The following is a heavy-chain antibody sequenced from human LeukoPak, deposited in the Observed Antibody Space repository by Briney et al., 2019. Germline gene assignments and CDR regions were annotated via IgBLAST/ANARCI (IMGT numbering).Heavy chain of an antibody. CDR1: GFTFSSYG. J-gene: IGHJ4*02. CDR2: ISYDGSNK. Sequence: GGSLRLSCAASGFTFSSYGMHWVRQAPGKGLEWVAVISYDGSNKYYADSVKGRFTISRDNFKNTMYLQMNSLRAEDTAVYYCARDQHYDSNGYSYFDYWGQGTLVTVSS. CDR3: ARDQHYDSNGYSYFDY. V-gene: IGHV3-30*03. D-gene: IGHD3-22*01.